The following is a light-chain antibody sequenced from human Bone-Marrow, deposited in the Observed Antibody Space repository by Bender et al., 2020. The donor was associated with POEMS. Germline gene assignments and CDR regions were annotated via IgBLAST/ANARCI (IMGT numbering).Light chain of an antibody. CDR3: SSYSSSTTLGV. Sequence: QSALTQPPSASGSPGQSVTISCTGTSSDVGGYNYVSWYQQHPGKAPTLIIYEVIKRPSGVPNRFSGSKSGNMAYLTISGLQAEDEADYYCSSYSSSTTLGVFGTGTKVTVL. J-gene: IGLJ1*01. CDR1: SSDVGGYNY. CDR2: EVI. V-gene: IGLV2-8*01.